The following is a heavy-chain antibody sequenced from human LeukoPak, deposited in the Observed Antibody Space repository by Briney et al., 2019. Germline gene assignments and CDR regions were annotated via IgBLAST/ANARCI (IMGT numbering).Heavy chain of an antibody. CDR2: LRYDGSDK. CDR3: AKASRDIAIPDY. CDR1: GFTLSSYG. Sequence: PGGSLRLSCAASGFTLSSYGIHWVRQAPGKGLEWVAFLRYDGSDKYYADSVKCRFTISRDNSKNTLYLQMNSLRGEDTAVYYCAKASRDIAIPDYWGQGTLVTVSS. V-gene: IGHV3-30*02. D-gene: IGHD2-21*01. J-gene: IGHJ4*02.